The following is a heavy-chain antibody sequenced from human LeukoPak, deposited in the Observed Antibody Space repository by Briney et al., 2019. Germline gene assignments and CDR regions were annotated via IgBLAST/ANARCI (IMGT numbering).Heavy chain of an antibody. Sequence: GRSLRLSCAASGFTFDDYAMHWVRQAPGKGLEWVSGISWNSGSIGYADSVKGRFTISRDNAKNSLYLQMNSLRAEDTALYYCALLSDGPDKYDYVWGSYRYRAFDIWGQGTMVTVSS. CDR1: GFTFDDYA. CDR2: ISWNSGSI. CDR3: ALLSDGPDKYDYVWGSYRYRAFDI. D-gene: IGHD3-16*02. V-gene: IGHV3-9*01. J-gene: IGHJ3*02.